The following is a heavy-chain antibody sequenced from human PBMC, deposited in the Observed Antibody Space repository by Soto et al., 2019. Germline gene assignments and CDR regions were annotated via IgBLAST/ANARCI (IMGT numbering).Heavy chain of an antibody. D-gene: IGHD2-15*01. CDR2: IYHSGTA. V-gene: IGHV4-59*01. CDR3: ARGKYCSGGSCERFDP. CDR1: DGSISTYF. Sequence: QVQLQESGPGLVQPSETLSLTCTVSDGSISTYFWTWIRQPPGKGLEWIGHIYHSGTADYNPSLKSRVPMSVDTSKNQFSLNLTSVTAADTATYYCARGKYCSGGSCERFDPWGQGALVTVSS. J-gene: IGHJ5*02.